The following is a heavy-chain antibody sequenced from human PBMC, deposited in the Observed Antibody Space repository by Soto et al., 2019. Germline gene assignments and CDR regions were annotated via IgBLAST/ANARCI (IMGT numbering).Heavy chain of an antibody. Sequence: SQTLSLTCAISGDSVSSNSAAWNWIRQSPSRGLEWLGRTYYRSKWYNDYAVSVKSRITINPDTSKNTLYLQMNSLRAEDTAVYYCAKAYITTFLSPYDYWGQGTLVTVSS. V-gene: IGHV6-1*01. D-gene: IGHD3-10*02. J-gene: IGHJ4*02. CDR2: TYYRSKWYN. CDR3: AKAYITTFLSPYDY. CDR1: GDSVSSNSAA.